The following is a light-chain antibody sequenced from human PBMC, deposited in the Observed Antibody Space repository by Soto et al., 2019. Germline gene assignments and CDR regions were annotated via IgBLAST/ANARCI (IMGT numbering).Light chain of an antibody. Sequence: EIVLTQSPGTLSLSPGERATLSCRASQRINSRYLAWYQQKPGHAPRLLIYGASSRATGIPDRFSGSGSGTDFTLTISRLEPEDFAVYYCQQFGSSPGFTFGPGTIVDIK. CDR3: QQFGSSPGFT. V-gene: IGKV3-20*01. CDR1: QRINSRY. CDR2: GAS. J-gene: IGKJ3*01.